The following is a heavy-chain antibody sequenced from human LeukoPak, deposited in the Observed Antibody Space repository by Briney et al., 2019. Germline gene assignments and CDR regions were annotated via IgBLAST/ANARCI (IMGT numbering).Heavy chain of an antibody. Sequence: GGSLRLSCAASGLTYSRYWMSWVRQAPGKGLEWVANIKEDGSEKYYVDSVKGRFTISRDNAKNSLYLQMNSLRVEDMALYYCAKGPDYDFLTPIDHWGQGTLVTVSS. CDR2: IKEDGSEK. CDR3: AKGPDYDFLTPIDH. J-gene: IGHJ4*02. V-gene: IGHV3-7*03. CDR1: GLTYSRYW. D-gene: IGHD3-9*01.